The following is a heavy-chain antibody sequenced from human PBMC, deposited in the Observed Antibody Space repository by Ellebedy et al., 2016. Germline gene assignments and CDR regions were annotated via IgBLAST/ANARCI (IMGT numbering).Heavy chain of an antibody. Sequence: GESLKISXAVSGFSVSSNDMSWVRQAPGKGLELVSLIYGGGASYYADSVEGRFTISRDNAKNSLYLQMNSLRAEDTAVYYCARNYGSGSYYHWGQGTLVTVSS. CDR1: GFSVSSND. CDR3: ARNYGSGSYYH. V-gene: IGHV3-53*01. CDR2: IYGGGAS. J-gene: IGHJ5*02. D-gene: IGHD3-10*01.